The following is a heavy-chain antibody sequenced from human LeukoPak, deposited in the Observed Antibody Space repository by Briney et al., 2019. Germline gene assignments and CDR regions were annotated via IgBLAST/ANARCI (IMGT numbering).Heavy chain of an antibody. Sequence: GESLKISCKGSGYSFTSYWIGWVRQMPGKGLEWMGIIYPGDSDTRYSPSFQGQVTISADKSISTAYLQWSSLKASDTAMYYCARHRITGTPYDAFDIWGQGTVVTVSS. CDR2: IYPGDSDT. CDR1: GYSFTSYW. J-gene: IGHJ3*02. V-gene: IGHV5-51*01. CDR3: ARHRITGTPYDAFDI. D-gene: IGHD1-7*01.